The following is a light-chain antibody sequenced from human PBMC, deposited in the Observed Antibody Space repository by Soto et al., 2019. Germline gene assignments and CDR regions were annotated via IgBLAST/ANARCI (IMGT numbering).Light chain of an antibody. CDR2: DVS. J-gene: IGLJ1*01. Sequence: QSALTQPASLSGSHGQSITISCTGTSSDVGAYNYVSWYQHHPGNAPKLLIYDVSTRPSGVSNRFSGSKSGNTASLTISGLQAEDEADYYCSSSTASTTRVFGTETKLTVL. V-gene: IGLV2-14*03. CDR3: SSSTASTTRV. CDR1: SSDVGAYNY.